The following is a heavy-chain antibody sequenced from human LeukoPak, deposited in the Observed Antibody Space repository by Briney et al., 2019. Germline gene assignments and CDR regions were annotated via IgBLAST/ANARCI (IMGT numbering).Heavy chain of an antibody. Sequence: KPSETLSLTCTVSGGSISSYYWSWIRQPPGKGLEWVGYIYYSGSTNYNPSLKSRVTISVDTSKNQFSLKLSSVTAADTAVYYCARHFDSSSSFCFDYWGQGTLVTVSS. D-gene: IGHD6-6*01. V-gene: IGHV4-59*01. CDR3: ARHFDSSSSFCFDY. CDR2: IYYSGST. CDR1: GGSISSYY. J-gene: IGHJ4*02.